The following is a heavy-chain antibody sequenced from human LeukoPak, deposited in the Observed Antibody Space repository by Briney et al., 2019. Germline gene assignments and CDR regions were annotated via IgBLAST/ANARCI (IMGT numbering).Heavy chain of an antibody. CDR2: ISWNSGSI. CDR1: GFTFDNYA. J-gene: IGHJ5*02. D-gene: IGHD6-19*01. CDR3: AKDSGSGYSSGWLTFDP. V-gene: IGHV3-9*01. Sequence: GRSLRLSCAASGFTFDNYAMHWVRRAPGKGLEWVSGISWNSGSIGYADSVKGRFTISRDNAKNSLYLQMNSLRAEDTALYYCAKDSGSGYSSGWLTFDPWGQGPLVTVSS.